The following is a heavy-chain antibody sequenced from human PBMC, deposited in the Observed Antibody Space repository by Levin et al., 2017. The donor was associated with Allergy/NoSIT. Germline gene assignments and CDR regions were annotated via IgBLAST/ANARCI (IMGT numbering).Heavy chain of an antibody. Sequence: PVASVKVSCAASGFIFDNYGMSWVRQAPGKGLEWVSGINWNGGSTGYADSVKGRFTISRDNAKNSLYLQMNSLGAEDTALYHCARVVYSGSSYYFDYWGQGTLVTVSS. J-gene: IGHJ4*02. D-gene: IGHD1-26*01. CDR3: ARVVYSGSSYYFDY. CDR2: INWNGGST. V-gene: IGHV3-20*01. CDR1: GFIFDNYG.